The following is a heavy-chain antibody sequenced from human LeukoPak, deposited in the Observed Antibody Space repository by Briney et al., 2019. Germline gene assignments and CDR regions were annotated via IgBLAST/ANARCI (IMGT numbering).Heavy chain of an antibody. CDR1: GYTFTSYG. V-gene: IGHV1-18*01. J-gene: IGHJ3*02. CDR2: ISAYNGNT. Sequence: ASVKVSCKASGYTFTSYGISWVRQAPGQGLEWMGWISAYNGNTNYAQKLQGRVTMTTDTSTSTAYMELRSLRSDDTAVYYCARGDDSSGYYYEGAFDIWGQGTMVTVSS. D-gene: IGHD3-22*01. CDR3: ARGDDSSGYYYEGAFDI.